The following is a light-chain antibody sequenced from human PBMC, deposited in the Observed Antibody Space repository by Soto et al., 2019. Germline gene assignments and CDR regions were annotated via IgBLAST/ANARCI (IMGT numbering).Light chain of an antibody. J-gene: IGKJ1*01. CDR2: DAS. Sequence: IEVTQSPSSLAASLGDRVSITCRASQTIGTYVNWYRQKSGAAPELLIYDASTLQSGFPSRFRGGASGTDFTLTISSLQLDDFATYYCQQSYNNHLTFGQGTKVDIK. CDR3: QQSYNNHLT. CDR1: QTIGTY. V-gene: IGKV1-39*01.